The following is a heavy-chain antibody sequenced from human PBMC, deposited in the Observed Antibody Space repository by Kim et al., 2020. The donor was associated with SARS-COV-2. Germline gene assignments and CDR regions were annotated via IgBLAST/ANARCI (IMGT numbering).Heavy chain of an antibody. CDR3: ARNAGRFGEPFDY. Sequence: ASVKVSCKASGYTFTGYYMHWVRQAPGQGLEWMGWINPNSGGTNYAQKFQGWVTMTRDTSISTAYMELSRLRSDDTAVYYCARNAGRFGEPFDYWGQGTLVTVSS. D-gene: IGHD3-10*01. V-gene: IGHV1-2*04. CDR1: GYTFTGYY. J-gene: IGHJ4*02. CDR2: INPNSGGT.